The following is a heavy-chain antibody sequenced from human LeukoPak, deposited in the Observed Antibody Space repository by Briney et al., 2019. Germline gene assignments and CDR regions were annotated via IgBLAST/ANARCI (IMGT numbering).Heavy chain of an antibody. CDR1: GFTFSSYA. J-gene: IGHJ5*02. CDR2: ISGSGGST. V-gene: IGHV3-23*01. D-gene: IGHD3-3*01. CDR3: AKDALEHLEWLLYRYSFWFDP. Sequence: GGSLRLSCAASGFTFSSYAMSWVRQAPGKGLEWVSAISGSGGSTYYADSVKGRFTISRGNSKNTLYLQMNSLRAEDTAVYYCAKDALEHLEWLLYRYSFWFDPWGQGTLVTVSS.